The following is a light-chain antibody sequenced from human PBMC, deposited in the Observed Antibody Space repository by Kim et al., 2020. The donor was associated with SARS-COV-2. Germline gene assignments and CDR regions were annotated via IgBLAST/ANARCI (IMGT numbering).Light chain of an antibody. CDR3: LQYNNWPLYT. Sequence: VSLDVMAALSCRASECVKNILAWYRQEPGQAPRLLIFGASTRATDIPARFSGRGFGTDFTLTISSLRSEDFAVYYCLQYNNWPLYTFGQGTKLEI. J-gene: IGKJ2*01. V-gene: IGKV3-15*01. CDR2: GAS. CDR1: ECVKNI.